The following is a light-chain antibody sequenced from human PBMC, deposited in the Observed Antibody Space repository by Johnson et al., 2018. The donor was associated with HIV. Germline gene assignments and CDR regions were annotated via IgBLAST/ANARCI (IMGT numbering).Light chain of an antibody. J-gene: IGLJ1*01. CDR3: GTWDSSLSAYV. CDR2: DNN. V-gene: IGLV1-51*01. Sequence: QSVLTQSPSVSVAPGQKVTISCSGSSSNIGNNYVSWYQQLPGTAPKLLIYDNNKRPSGIPDRFSGSTSGTSATLGITGLQTGDEADYYCGTWDSSLSAYVFGTGTKVTVL. CDR1: SSNIGNNY.